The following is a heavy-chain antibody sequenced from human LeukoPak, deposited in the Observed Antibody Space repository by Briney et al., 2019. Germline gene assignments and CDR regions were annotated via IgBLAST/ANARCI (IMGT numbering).Heavy chain of an antibody. Sequence: GGSLRLSCAASGFPFNAYWMSWVRQTPGKGLEWVASISNGGYATYYVDSVRGRFTISRDDAKNSLFLQMNGLGADDTAVYYCTRENYVPDSWGQGTQVTVSS. CDR1: GFPFNAYW. CDR3: TRENYVPDS. D-gene: IGHD3-10*02. V-gene: IGHV3-7*03. CDR2: ISNGGYAT. J-gene: IGHJ4*02.